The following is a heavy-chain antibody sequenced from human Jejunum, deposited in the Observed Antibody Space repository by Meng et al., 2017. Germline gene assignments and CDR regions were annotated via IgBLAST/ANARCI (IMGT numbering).Heavy chain of an antibody. D-gene: IGHD6-19*01. CDR3: ARAAAGTGFGYFDL. J-gene: IGHJ2*01. CDR2: IDNSGST. V-gene: IGHV4-61*01. CDR1: CVSVNIRTYY. Sequence: QVQVQGSGPGLVRPSETLLLMCTVSCVSVNIRTYYWSWIRQPPGKGLEWIAYIDNSGSTNYNPSLKSRVIISVDTSKNQFYLQMSSLTAADTAVYYCARAAAGTGFGYFDLWGRGTLVTVSS.